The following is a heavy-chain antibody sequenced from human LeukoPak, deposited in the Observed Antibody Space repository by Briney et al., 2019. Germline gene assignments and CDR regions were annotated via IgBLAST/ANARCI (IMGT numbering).Heavy chain of an antibody. CDR1: GFTFSSYA. CDR2: ISGSGGST. Sequence: GGSLRLSCAASGFTFSSYAMSWGRQAPGKGLEGVSTISGSGGSTYYADSVKGRFTISRDNSKNTLYMQMNSLRAEDTAVYYCARDNYDFWSGYYNYFDYWGQGTLVTVSS. V-gene: IGHV3-23*01. D-gene: IGHD3-3*01. CDR3: ARDNYDFWSGYYNYFDY. J-gene: IGHJ4*02.